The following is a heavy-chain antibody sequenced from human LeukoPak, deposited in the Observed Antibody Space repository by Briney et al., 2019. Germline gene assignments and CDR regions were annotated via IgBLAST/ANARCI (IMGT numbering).Heavy chain of an antibody. D-gene: IGHD5-18*01. V-gene: IGHV1-2*02. CDR2: INPNSGGT. Sequence: GASVKVSCKASGYTFTGYYMHWVRQAPGQGLEWMGWINPNSGGTNYAQKFQGRVTMTRDTSISTAYMELSRLRSDDTAVYYCARVSGIQLWNDDFDIWGQGTMVTVSS. J-gene: IGHJ3*02. CDR1: GYTFTGYY. CDR3: ARVSGIQLWNDDFDI.